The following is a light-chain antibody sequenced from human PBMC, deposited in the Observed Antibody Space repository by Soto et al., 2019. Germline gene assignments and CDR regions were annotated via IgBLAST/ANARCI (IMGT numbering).Light chain of an antibody. CDR2: DAS. CDR3: QQFSSYPLT. Sequence: DIVMTQSPATLSVSPGERATLSCRASQTVRNNYLAWYQQKPGRAPRLLIYDASSRATGIPDRFSGGGSGTDFTLTISRLEPEDFAVYYCQQFSSYPLTFGGGTKV. CDR1: QTVRNNY. V-gene: IGKV3-20*01. J-gene: IGKJ4*01.